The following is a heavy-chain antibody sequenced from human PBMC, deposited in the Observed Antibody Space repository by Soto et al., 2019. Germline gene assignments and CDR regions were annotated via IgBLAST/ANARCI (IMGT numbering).Heavy chain of an antibody. J-gene: IGHJ6*02. CDR3: ARAEDYYYYGMDV. CDR1: GFTFSSYA. V-gene: IGHV3-30-3*01. Sequence: PGGSLRLSCAASGFTFSSYATHWVRQAPGKGLEWVAVISYDGSNKYYADSVKGRFTISRDNSKNTLYLQMNSLRAEDTAVYYCARAEDYYYYGMDVWGQGTTVTVSS. CDR2: ISYDGSNK.